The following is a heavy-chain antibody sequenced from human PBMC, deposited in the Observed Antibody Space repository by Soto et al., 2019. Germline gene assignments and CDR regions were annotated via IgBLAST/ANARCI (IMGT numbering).Heavy chain of an antibody. V-gene: IGHV3-48*02. CDR3: ARDLYCSSTSCYRYYYYGMDV. CDR2: ISSSSSTI. CDR1: GFTFSSYS. Sequence: GSLRLSCAASGFTFSSYSMNWVRQAPGKGLEWVSYISSSSSTIYYADSVKGRFTISRDNAKNSLYLQMNSLRDEDTAVYYCARDLYCSSTSCYRYYYYGMDVWGQGTTVTVSS. D-gene: IGHD2-2*01. J-gene: IGHJ6*02.